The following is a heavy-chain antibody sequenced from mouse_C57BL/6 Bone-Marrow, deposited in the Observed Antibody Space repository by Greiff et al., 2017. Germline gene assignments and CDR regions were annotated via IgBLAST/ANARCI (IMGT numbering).Heavy chain of an antibody. Sequence: VQVVESGAELARPGASVKMSCKASGYTFTSYTMHWVKERPGQGLEWIGYINPSSGYTKYNQKFKDKATLTADKSSSTAYMQLSSLTSEDSAVYYCAYDYSYDMDYWGQGTAVTVSS. J-gene: IGHJ4*01. V-gene: IGHV1-4*01. D-gene: IGHD2-4*01. CDR1: GYTFTSYT. CDR2: INPSSGYT. CDR3: AYDYSYDMDY.